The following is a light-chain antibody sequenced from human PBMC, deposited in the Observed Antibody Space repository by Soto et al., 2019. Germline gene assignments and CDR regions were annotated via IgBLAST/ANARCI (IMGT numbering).Light chain of an antibody. Sequence: DIQITQSPSTLSGSVGDRVTITFRASQTISSWLAWYQQKPGKDPKILIYKASTLKSGVPSRFSGSGSGTEFTLTISSLKPDEFATYYCQHYNSYPTFGQGTRLEIK. CDR3: QHYNSYPT. CDR1: QTISSW. J-gene: IGKJ5*01. CDR2: KAS. V-gene: IGKV1-5*03.